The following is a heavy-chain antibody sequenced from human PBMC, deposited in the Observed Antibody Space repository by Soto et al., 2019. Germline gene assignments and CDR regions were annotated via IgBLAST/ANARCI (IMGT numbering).Heavy chain of an antibody. CDR1: GYSFTSYW. D-gene: IGHD1-1*01. CDR3: ASHNDLVDPAPTSNDAFDI. V-gene: IGHV5-10-1*01. CDR2: IDPSDSYT. Sequence: GESLKISCKGSGYSFTSYWISWVRQMPGKGLEWMGRIDPSDSYTNYSPSFQGHVTISADKSISTAYLQWSSLKASDTAMYYCASHNDLVDPAPTSNDAFDIWGQGTMVTVSS. J-gene: IGHJ3*02.